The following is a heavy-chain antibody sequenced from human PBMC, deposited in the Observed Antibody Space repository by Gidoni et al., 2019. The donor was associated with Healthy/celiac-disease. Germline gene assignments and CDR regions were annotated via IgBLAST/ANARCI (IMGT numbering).Heavy chain of an antibody. V-gene: IGHV3-23*01. CDR1: GFTFRSYA. Sequence: EVQLLGSGGGLVQPGGSLRLSCAASGFTFRSYAMSWVRQAPGKGLEWVSAISGSGGSTYYADSVKGRFTISRDNSKNTLYLQMNSLRAEDTAVYYCAKRNQLTIFGVVINGGMDVWGQGTTVTVSS. CDR3: AKRNQLTIFGVVINGGMDV. CDR2: ISGSGGST. J-gene: IGHJ6*02. D-gene: IGHD3-3*01.